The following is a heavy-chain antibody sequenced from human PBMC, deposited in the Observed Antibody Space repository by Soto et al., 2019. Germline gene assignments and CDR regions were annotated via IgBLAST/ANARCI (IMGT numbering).Heavy chain of an antibody. J-gene: IGHJ5*02. CDR1: GFTFRSFT. CDR3: TRGASRDSSARGWFDP. D-gene: IGHD6-13*01. Sequence: LRLSCAAAGFTFRSFTMNWVRQAPGKGLEWVSTISSNSAYIYYTDALRGRFTISRDNAKNSLHLQMNSLRAEDTAVYYCTRGASRDSSARGWFDPWGPGTLVTVSS. CDR2: ISSNSAYI. V-gene: IGHV3-21*01.